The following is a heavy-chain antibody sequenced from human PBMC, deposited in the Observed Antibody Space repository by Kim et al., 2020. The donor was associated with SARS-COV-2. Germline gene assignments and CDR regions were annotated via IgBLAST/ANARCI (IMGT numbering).Heavy chain of an antibody. V-gene: IGHV1-69*01. Sequence: AQKFQGRVTITADESTSTAYMGLSSLRSEDTAVYYCARDSTFGSSGHYHSYWGQGTLVTVSS. J-gene: IGHJ4*02. D-gene: IGHD3-22*01. CDR3: ARDSTFGSSGHYHSY.